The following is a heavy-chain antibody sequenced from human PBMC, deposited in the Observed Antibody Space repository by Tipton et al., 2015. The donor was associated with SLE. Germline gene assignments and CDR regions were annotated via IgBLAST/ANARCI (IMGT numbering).Heavy chain of an antibody. V-gene: IGHV4-34*01. Sequence: TLSLTCAVYGGSFSGYYWSWIRQPPGKGLEWIGEINLSGSTNYNPSLKSRVTISVDTSKNQFSLKLTSVTAADTAVYYCAREQWLVLWGYFDYWGQGSLVTVSS. CDR3: AREQWLVLWGYFDY. CDR2: INLSGST. J-gene: IGHJ4*02. CDR1: GGSFSGYY. D-gene: IGHD6-19*01.